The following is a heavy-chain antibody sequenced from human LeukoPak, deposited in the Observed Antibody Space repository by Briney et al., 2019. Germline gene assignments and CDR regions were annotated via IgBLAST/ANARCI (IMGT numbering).Heavy chain of an antibody. CDR1: GYTLTELS. V-gene: IGHV1-24*01. J-gene: IGHJ5*02. Sequence: ASVKVSCKVSGYTLTELSMHWVRQAPGKGLEWMGGFDPEDGETIYAQKFQGRVTMTRDTSISTAYMELSRLRSDDTAVYYCARELIAVAGLNWFDPWGQGTLVTVSS. CDR2: FDPEDGET. CDR3: ARELIAVAGLNWFDP. D-gene: IGHD6-19*01.